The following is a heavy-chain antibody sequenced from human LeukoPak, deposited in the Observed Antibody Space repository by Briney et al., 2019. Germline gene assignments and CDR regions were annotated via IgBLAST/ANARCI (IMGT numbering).Heavy chain of an antibody. Sequence: PSETLSLTCTVSGGSISSYYWSWIRQPPGKGLEWIGYIYYSGSTNYNPSLKSRVTISVDTSKNQFSLKLSSVTAADTAVYYCARRVATATTLLPDNWFDPWGQGTLVTVSS. CDR3: ARRVATATTLLPDNWFDP. V-gene: IGHV4-59*08. D-gene: IGHD4-17*01. CDR2: IYYSGST. CDR1: GGSISSYY. J-gene: IGHJ5*02.